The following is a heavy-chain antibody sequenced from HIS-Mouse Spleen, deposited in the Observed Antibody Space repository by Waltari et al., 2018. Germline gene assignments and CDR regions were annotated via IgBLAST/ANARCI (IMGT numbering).Heavy chain of an antibody. J-gene: IGHJ4*02. D-gene: IGHD5-12*01. CDR2: ISYDGSNK. CDR3: ARRAVDIVATTLDY. V-gene: IGHV3-30*04. CDR1: GFTFSSYA. Sequence: QVQLVESGGGVVQPGRSLRLSCAASGFTFSSYAMHWVRQAPGKGLEWVAVISYDGSNKYYADSVKGRFTISRDNSKNTLYLQMNSLRAEDTAVYYCARRAVDIVATTLDYWGQGTLVTVSS.